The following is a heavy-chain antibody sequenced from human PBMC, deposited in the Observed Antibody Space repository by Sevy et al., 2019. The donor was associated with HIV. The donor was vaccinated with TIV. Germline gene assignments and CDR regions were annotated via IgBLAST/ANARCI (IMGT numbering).Heavy chain of an antibody. CDR1: GITFSSHA. J-gene: IGHJ5*02. D-gene: IGHD2-2*01. V-gene: IGHV3-23*01. CDR3: AKGGYCSSTSCYFHP. Sequence: GGSLRLSCAASGITFSSHAMSWVRQAPGKGLEWVSTISGSGGSAYYADPVKGRFTMSRDNSKNTLYLQMISLRVEDTAIYYCAKGGYCSSTSCYFHPWGQGTLVTVSS. CDR2: ISGSGGSA.